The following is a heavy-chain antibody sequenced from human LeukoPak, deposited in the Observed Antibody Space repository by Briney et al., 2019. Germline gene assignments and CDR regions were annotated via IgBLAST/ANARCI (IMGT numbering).Heavy chain of an antibody. CDR2: FDAEDAET. CDR3: AAASFWSDYSYFNY. J-gene: IGHJ4*02. CDR1: GYTLTELS. Sequence: ASVKVSCEGSGYTLTELSMHWVRQAPGKGLEWMGGFDAEDAETIYAQKFQGRVTMIEDTSTDTAYMELSSLRSEDTAVYYCAAASFWSDYSYFNYWGQGTLVTVSS. V-gene: IGHV1-24*01. D-gene: IGHD3-3*01.